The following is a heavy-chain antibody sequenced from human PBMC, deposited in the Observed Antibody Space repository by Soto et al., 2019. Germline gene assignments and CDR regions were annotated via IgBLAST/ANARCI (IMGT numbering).Heavy chain of an antibody. CDR3: ARDVKGTNDY. Sequence: SETLSLTCTVSGGSISSGDYYWSWIRQPPGKGLEWIGYIYYSGSTYYNPSLKSRVTISVDTSKNQFSLKQSSVTAADTAVYYCARDVKGTNDYWGQGTLVTVSS. J-gene: IGHJ4*02. CDR2: IYYSGST. D-gene: IGHD2-8*01. CDR1: GGSISSGDYY. V-gene: IGHV4-30-4*01.